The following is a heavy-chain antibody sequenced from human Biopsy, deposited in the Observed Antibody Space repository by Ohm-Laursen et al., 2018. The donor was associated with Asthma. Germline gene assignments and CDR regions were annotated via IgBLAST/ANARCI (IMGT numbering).Heavy chain of an antibody. J-gene: IGHJ6*02. CDR2: ISSSGSTT. CDR1: GFSFSDYY. V-gene: IGHV3-11*01. Sequence: SLRLSCAASGFSFSDYYMTWMRQAPGPGLEWVSSISSSGSTTYPAESANGRFTISSDNAQKSLFLQMGSLRAEDTAINYCARVFESSEWGSIYHFGLDVWGQGTTVAVSS. D-gene: IGHD6-25*01. CDR3: ARVFESSEWGSIYHFGLDV.